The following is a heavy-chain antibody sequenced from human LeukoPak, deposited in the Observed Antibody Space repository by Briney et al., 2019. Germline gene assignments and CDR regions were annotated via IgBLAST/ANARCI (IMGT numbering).Heavy chain of an antibody. CDR2: MNPNSGNT. D-gene: IGHD2-15*01. Sequence: WASVKVSCKASGYTFTGYDINWVRQATGQGLEWMGWMNPNSGNTGYAQKFQGRVTMTRNTSISTAYMELSSLRSEDTAVYYCARDFAATHNWFDPWGQGTLVTVSS. J-gene: IGHJ5*02. CDR1: GYTFTGYD. V-gene: IGHV1-8*01. CDR3: ARDFAATHNWFDP.